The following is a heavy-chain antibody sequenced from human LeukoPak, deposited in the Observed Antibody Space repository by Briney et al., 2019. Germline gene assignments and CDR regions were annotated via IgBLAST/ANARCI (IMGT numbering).Heavy chain of an antibody. D-gene: IGHD3-22*01. J-gene: IGHJ4*02. V-gene: IGHV1-2*02. CDR1: GYTFTGYY. Sequence: ASVTVSCKASGYTFTGYYMHWVRQAPGQGLEWMGWINPNSGGTNYAQKFQGRVTMTRDTSISTAYMELSRLRSDDTAVYYCARARITMIVVVIKEFDYWGQGTLVTVSS. CDR2: INPNSGGT. CDR3: ARARITMIVVVIKEFDY.